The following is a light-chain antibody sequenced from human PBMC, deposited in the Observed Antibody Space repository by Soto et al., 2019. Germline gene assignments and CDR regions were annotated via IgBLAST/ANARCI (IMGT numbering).Light chain of an antibody. Sequence: EIVLTQSPATLSLSPGARATLSCRASQSVSSYLAWYQQKPGQAPRLLIYDASNRATGIPARFSVSGSGTDFTLPISSLEPEDFAVYYCQQRSNWPPVYTFGQGTKLEIK. CDR3: QQRSNWPPVYT. V-gene: IGKV3-11*01. J-gene: IGKJ2*01. CDR2: DAS. CDR1: QSVSSY.